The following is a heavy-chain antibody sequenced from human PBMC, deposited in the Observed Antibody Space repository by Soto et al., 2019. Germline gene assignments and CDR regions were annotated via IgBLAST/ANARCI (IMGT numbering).Heavy chain of an antibody. Sequence: SGPTLVNPTQTLTLTCTFSGFSLSTGGVGVGWIRQPPGKALEWLAVIYWDDDKRYXXSLQSRLTITKDTSKNQVVLTMTNIDXXXXXTXXXARKNYGDYPTDYWGKGTLVTVAS. V-gene: IGHV2-5*02. CDR2: IYWDDDK. D-gene: IGHD4-17*01. CDR3: ARKNYGDYPTDY. J-gene: IGHJ4*02. CDR1: GFSLSTGGVG.